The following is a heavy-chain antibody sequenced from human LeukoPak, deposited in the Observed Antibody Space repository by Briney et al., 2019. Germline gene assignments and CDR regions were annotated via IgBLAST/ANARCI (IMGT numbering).Heavy chain of an antibody. CDR1: GFTFDDYG. J-gene: IGHJ5*02. Sequence: GGSLRLSCAASGFTFDDYGMSWVRQAPGKGLEWVSGINWNGGSTGYADSVKGRFTISRDNAKNSLYLQMNSLRAEDTALYYCARQLGYCSSASCGHWFDPWGQGTLVTVSS. D-gene: IGHD2-2*01. V-gene: IGHV3-20*04. CDR3: ARQLGYCSSASCGHWFDP. CDR2: INWNGGST.